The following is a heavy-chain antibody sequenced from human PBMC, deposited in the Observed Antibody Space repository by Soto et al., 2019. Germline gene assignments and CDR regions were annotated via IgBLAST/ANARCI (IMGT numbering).Heavy chain of an antibody. J-gene: IGHJ1*01. V-gene: IGHV1-18*01. Sequence: GXSVKVSCKSSGYTFSTSGLSWVRQAPGQGLEWVGWIRPDNGNRKSAQRLQGRVTLTTDTSVSTAYMELRSLTSDDTAMYYCARDTESNRYNDWGQGPLVTVSS. D-gene: IGHD1-20*01. CDR1: GYTFSTSG. CDR3: ARDTESNRYND. CDR2: IRPDNGNR.